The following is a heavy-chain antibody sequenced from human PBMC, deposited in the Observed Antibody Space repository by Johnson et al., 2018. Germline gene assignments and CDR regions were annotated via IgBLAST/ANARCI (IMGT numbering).Heavy chain of an antibody. Sequence: EVQLVETGGGLVKPGGSLRLSCAASGFTFSSYSMNWVRQAPGTGLEWVSSISSSKIYIYYADSVKGRFTISRDNAKNSLYLQMNSLPAEDTAGYYCAGSLGGEWYTDGMDVWGQGTTVTVSS. J-gene: IGHJ6*02. V-gene: IGHV3-21*01. CDR1: GFTFSSYS. D-gene: IGHD3-3*01. CDR3: AGSLGGEWYTDGMDV. CDR2: ISSSKIYI.